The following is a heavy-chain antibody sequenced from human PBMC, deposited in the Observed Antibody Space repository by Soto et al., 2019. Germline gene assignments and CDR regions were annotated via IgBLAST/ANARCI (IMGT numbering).Heavy chain of an antibody. CDR3: ARDRRPWEHDIAVAVN. D-gene: IGHD6-19*01. CDR1: GFTFSSYG. CDR2: IWYDGSNK. J-gene: IGHJ4*02. Sequence: GGSLRLSCAASGFTFSSYGMHWVRQAPGKGLEWVAVIWYDGSNKYYADSVKGRFTISRDNSKNTLYLQMNSLRAEDTAVYYCARDRRPWEHDIAVAVNWGQGTLVTVSS. V-gene: IGHV3-33*01.